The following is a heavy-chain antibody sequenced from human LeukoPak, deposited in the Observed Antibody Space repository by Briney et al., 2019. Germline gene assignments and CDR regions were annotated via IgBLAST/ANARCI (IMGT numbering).Heavy chain of an antibody. CDR1: GYTFTSYG. CDR3: AIPGGSGSFDY. Sequence: GASVKVSCKASGYTFTSYGISWVRQAPGQGLEWMGWISAYNGNTNYAQKLQGRVTMTRDTSISTAYMELSRLRSDDTAVYYCAIPGGSGSFDYWGQGTLVTVSS. D-gene: IGHD3-10*01. V-gene: IGHV1-18*01. CDR2: ISAYNGNT. J-gene: IGHJ4*02.